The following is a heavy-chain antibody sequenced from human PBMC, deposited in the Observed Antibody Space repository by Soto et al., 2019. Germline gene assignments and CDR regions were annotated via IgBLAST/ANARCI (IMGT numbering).Heavy chain of an antibody. CDR1: GGSISTGRYY. CDR2: VHYSGIT. J-gene: IGHJ4*02. V-gene: IGHV4-31*03. CDR3: ARTKEESYYGSGERTLDY. Sequence: QVQLQESGPVLVKPSQTLPLTCIVSGGSISTGRYYWSWIRQHPGKGLEWIGYVHYSGITYYNPSLKSRVTISVDTSKNQFSLRLSSVTAADTAVYYCARTKEESYYGSGERTLDYWGQGTLVTVSS. D-gene: IGHD3-10*01.